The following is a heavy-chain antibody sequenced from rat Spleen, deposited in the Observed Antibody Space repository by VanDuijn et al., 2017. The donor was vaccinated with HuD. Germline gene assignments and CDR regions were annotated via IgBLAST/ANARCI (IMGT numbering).Heavy chain of an antibody. Sequence: EVQLVESGGGLVQPGRSLKLSCAASGFTFSDYTMAWVRQAPKKGLEWVAAIIYDGSSTYYRYSVKGRFTISRDNAKRTLYLQMDSLRSEDTETYYCAKDSAEGIGYYFDYWGQGVMVTVSS. CDR2: IIYDGSST. CDR1: GFTFSDYT. J-gene: IGHJ2*01. CDR3: AKDSAEGIGYYFDY. V-gene: IGHV5S10*01. D-gene: IGHD1-11*01.